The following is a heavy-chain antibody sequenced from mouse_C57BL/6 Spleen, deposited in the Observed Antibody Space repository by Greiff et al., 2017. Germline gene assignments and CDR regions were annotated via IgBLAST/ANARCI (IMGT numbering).Heavy chain of an antibody. D-gene: IGHD1-1*01. Sequence: VQLVESGAELVKPGASVKISCKASGYAFSSYWMNWVKQRPGKGLEWIGQIYPGDGDTNYNGKFKGKATLTADKSSSTAYMQLSSLTSEDSAVYFCARGGYYGSSYEGGVDYWGQGTTLTVSS. J-gene: IGHJ2*01. CDR3: ARGGYYGSSYEGGVDY. CDR1: GYAFSSYW. CDR2: IYPGDGDT. V-gene: IGHV1-80*01.